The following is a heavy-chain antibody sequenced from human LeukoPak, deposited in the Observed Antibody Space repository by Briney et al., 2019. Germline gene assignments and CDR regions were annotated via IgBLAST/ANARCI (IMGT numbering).Heavy chain of an antibody. CDR3: ARMYHYDRSGYYSFDY. D-gene: IGHD3-22*01. CDR2: IQYSGST. Sequence: SQTLSLTCTVSGASIRSGDYYWSWIRQPPGKGVEWIGYIQYSGSTNYNPSLKSRVTISVDTSKNQFSLKLSSVTAADTAVYYCARMYHYDRSGYYSFDYWGQGTLVTVSS. CDR1: GASIRSGDYY. J-gene: IGHJ4*02. V-gene: IGHV4-61*08.